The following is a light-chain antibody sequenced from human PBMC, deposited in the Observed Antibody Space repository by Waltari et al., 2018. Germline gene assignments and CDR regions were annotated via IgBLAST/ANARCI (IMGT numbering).Light chain of an antibody. J-gene: IGKJ1*01. CDR1: QSISSW. V-gene: IGKV1-5*03. Sequence: DIQMTQSPSTLSASVGDRVPITCRASQSISSWLAWYQQKPGKAPKLLIYKASSLESGVPSRFSGSGSGTEFTLTISSRQPDDFATYYCQQYNSYSLWTFGQGTKVEIK. CDR3: QQYNSYSLWT. CDR2: KAS.